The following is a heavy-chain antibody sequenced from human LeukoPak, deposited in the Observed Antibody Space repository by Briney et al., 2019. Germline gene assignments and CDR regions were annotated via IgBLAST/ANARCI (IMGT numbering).Heavy chain of an antibody. CDR2: INPNDGDT. CDR3: EVKVGTTTDNDY. Sequence: GASVKVSCYASGYTFTGYYMHWVRQAPGQGLEWMGWINPNDGDTHYAQKFQGRVTMTRDTSISTVYMELSRLRSDDTAVYYCEVKVGTTTDNDYWGQGTLVTVSS. CDR1: GYTFTGYY. J-gene: IGHJ4*02. V-gene: IGHV1-2*02. D-gene: IGHD1-26*01.